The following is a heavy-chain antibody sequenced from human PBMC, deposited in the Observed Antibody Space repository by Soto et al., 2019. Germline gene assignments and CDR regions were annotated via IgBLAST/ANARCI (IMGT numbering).Heavy chain of an antibody. CDR3: AKAVGSYGNFDY. D-gene: IGHD5-18*01. J-gene: IGHJ4*02. CDR2: ISWNSGSI. Sequence: EVQLVESGGGLVQPGRSLRLSCGASGFTFDDYAMHWVRQAPGKGLEWVSGISWNSGSIGYADSVKGRFTISRDNAKNSLYQQMNRLRAEDTALYYCAKAVGSYGNFDYWGQGTLVTVSS. V-gene: IGHV3-9*01. CDR1: GFTFDDYA.